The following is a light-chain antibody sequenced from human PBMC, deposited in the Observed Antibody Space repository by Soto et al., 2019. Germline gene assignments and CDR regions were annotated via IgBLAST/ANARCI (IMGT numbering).Light chain of an antibody. CDR1: SSDVGSYNL. V-gene: IGLV2-23*02. J-gene: IGLJ3*02. Sequence: QSALTQPASVSGSPGQSITISCTGTSSDVGSYNLVSWYQHHPGRAPKLMIYEVNKRPSGVSNRFSGSKSGNTASLTISGLQAEDEADYYCCSDAGSLTWVFGGGTQLTVL. CDR2: EVN. CDR3: CSDAGSLTWV.